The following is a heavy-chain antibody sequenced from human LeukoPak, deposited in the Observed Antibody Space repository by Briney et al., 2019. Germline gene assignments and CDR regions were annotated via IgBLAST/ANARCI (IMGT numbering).Heavy chain of an antibody. J-gene: IGHJ4*02. V-gene: IGHV1-18*01. CDR1: GYTFTSYG. CDR2: ISVYNVHT. D-gene: IGHD3-22*01. Sequence: ASVKISCKASGYTFTSYGISWVRQAPGQGLEWMGWISVYNVHTNYAQKIQGTVTMTTDTSTTPPYMELRRLRSDDTAVYYCARALPAYYYDSSGYRKLDYWGQGTLVTVSS. CDR3: ARALPAYYYDSSGYRKLDY.